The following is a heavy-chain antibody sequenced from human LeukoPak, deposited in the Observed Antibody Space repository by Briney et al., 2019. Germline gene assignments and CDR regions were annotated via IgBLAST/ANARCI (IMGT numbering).Heavy chain of an antibody. J-gene: IGHJ4*02. CDR3: ARDGSEYYYIDY. V-gene: IGHV1-2*06. CDR1: GYTFTGYY. CDR2: INPNSGGT. D-gene: IGHD2/OR15-2a*01. Sequence: ASVKVSRKASGYTFTGYYMNWVRQAPGQGLEWMGRINPNSGGTNYAQKFQGRVTMTRDTSISTAYMELSELRCDDWAVYYFARDGSEYYYIDYWGQGTPVTVSS.